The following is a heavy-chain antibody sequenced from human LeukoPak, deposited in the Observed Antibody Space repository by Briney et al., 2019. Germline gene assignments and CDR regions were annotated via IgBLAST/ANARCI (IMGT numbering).Heavy chain of an antibody. D-gene: IGHD6-13*01. Sequence: ASVKVSCKASGYTFTSYAMHWVRQAPGQRLEWMGWINPNSGGTNYAQKFQGWVTMTRDTSISTAYMELSRLRSDDTAVYYCARVRASSWTYFDYWGQGTLVTVSS. V-gene: IGHV1-2*04. J-gene: IGHJ4*02. CDR1: GYTFTSYA. CDR2: INPNSGGT. CDR3: ARVRASSWTYFDY.